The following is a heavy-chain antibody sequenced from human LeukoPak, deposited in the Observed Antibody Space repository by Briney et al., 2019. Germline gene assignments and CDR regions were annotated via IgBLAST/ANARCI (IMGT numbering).Heavy chain of an antibody. D-gene: IGHD1-1*01. CDR1: GFTFSSYA. CDR3: ARVGVPAYDAFDI. Sequence: PGGSLRLSCAASGFTFSSYAMHWVRQAPGKGLELVAVISYDGSNKYYADSVKGRFTISRDNSKNTLYLQMNSLRAEDTAVYYCARVGVPAYDAFDIWGQGTMVTVSS. J-gene: IGHJ3*02. CDR2: ISYDGSNK. V-gene: IGHV3-30-3*01.